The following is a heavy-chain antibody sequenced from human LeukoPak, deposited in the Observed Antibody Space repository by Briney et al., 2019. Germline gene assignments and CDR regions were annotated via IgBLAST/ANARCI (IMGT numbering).Heavy chain of an antibody. Sequence: GGSLRLSCAGSGFTFDDYAMHWVRQTPGKGLEWVSGISWNSGNIAYVDFVGGRFTISRDNAKNSLSLQMNSLSDEDTAVYYCAKDAYGGATFFYYMDVWGKGTTVTVSS. CDR2: ISWNSGNI. CDR3: AKDAYGGATFFYYMDV. J-gene: IGHJ6*03. D-gene: IGHD2/OR15-2a*01. CDR1: GFTFDDYA. V-gene: IGHV3-9*01.